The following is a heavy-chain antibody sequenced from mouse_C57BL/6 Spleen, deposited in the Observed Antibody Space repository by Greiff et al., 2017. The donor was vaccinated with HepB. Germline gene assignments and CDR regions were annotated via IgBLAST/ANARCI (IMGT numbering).Heavy chain of an antibody. Sequence: QVQLQQSGAELAKPGASVKLSCQASGYTFTSYWMHWVKQRPGQGLEWIGYINPSSGYTKYNQKFKDKATLTADKSSSTAYMQLISLTYEDSAVYYCARDGSSSYYAMDYWGQGTSVTVSS. CDR3: ARDGSSSYYAMDY. D-gene: IGHD1-1*01. CDR2: INPSSGYT. J-gene: IGHJ4*01. V-gene: IGHV1-7*01. CDR1: GYTFTSYW.